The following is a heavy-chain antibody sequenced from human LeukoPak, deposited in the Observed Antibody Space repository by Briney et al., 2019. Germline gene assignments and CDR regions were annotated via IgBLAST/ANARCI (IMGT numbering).Heavy chain of an antibody. J-gene: IGHJ4*02. CDR2: INPNSGGT. D-gene: IGHD2-21*02. Sequence: ASVKVSCKASGYTFTGYYMHWVRQAPGQGLEWMGWINPNSGGTNYAQKFQGGVTMTRDTSIGTAYMELSRLRSEDTAVYYCARGRPTNIVVVTAMLDYWGQGALVTVSS. V-gene: IGHV1-2*02. CDR3: ARGRPTNIVVVTAMLDY. CDR1: GYTFTGYY.